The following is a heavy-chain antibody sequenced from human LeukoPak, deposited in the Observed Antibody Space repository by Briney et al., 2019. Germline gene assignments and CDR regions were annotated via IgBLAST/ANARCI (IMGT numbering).Heavy chain of an antibody. V-gene: IGHV3-30-3*01. Sequence: GRSLRLSCAASGFTFSSYAMPWVRQAPGKGLEWVAVISYDGSNKYYADSVKGRFTISRDNSKNTLYLQMNSLRAEDTAVYYCARGPLYSSSWSLLGFDYWGQGTLVIVSS. CDR3: ARGPLYSSSWSLLGFDY. CDR1: GFTFSSYA. J-gene: IGHJ4*02. CDR2: ISYDGSNK. D-gene: IGHD6-13*01.